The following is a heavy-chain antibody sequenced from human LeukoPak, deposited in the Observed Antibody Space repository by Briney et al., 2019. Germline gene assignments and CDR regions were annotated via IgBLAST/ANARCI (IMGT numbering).Heavy chain of an antibody. V-gene: IGHV3-33*01. D-gene: IGHD2-15*01. CDR3: ARESVSYCSGGSCGNDY. J-gene: IGHJ4*02. CDR2: IWYDGSNK. CDR1: GFSFSSYG. Sequence: QPGGSLRLSCAASGFSFSSYGMHWVRQAPGKGLEWVAVIWYDGSNKYYADSVKGRFTISRDNSKNTLYLQMNSLRAEDTAVYYCARESVSYCSGGSCGNDYWGQGTLVTVSS.